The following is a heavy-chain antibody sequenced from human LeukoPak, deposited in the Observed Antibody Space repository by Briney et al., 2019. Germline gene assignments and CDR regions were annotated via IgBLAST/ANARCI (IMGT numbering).Heavy chain of an antibody. V-gene: IGHV3-21*01. J-gene: IGHJ3*02. CDR1: GFTVSSNY. CDR3: ARAKVGKDSSPSYSSGWTPPSEAFDI. Sequence: PGGSLRLSCAASGFTVSSNYMSWVRQAPGKGLEWVSSISSSSSYIYYADSVKGRFTISRDNAKNSLYLQMNSLRAEDTAVYYCARAKVGKDSSPSYSSGWTPPSEAFDIWGQGTMVTVSS. D-gene: IGHD6-19*01. CDR2: ISSSSSYI.